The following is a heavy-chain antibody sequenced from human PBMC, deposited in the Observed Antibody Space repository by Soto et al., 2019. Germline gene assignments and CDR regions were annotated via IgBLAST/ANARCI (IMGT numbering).Heavy chain of an antibody. CDR2: ISAYNGNT. Sequence: ASVKVSCKASGYTFTSYGISWVRQAPGQGLEWMGWISAYNGNTNYAQKLQGRVTMTTDTSTSTAYMELRSLRSEGTAVYYCAREYYDSTGYYGPHAFDIWGQGTMVTV. V-gene: IGHV1-18*04. D-gene: IGHD3-22*01. CDR3: AREYYDSTGYYGPHAFDI. CDR1: GYTFTSYG. J-gene: IGHJ3*02.